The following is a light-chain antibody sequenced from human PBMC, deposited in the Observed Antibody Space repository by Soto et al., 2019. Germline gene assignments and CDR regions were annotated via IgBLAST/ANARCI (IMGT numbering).Light chain of an antibody. Sequence: DIVLTQSPATLSLSPGERATLSCRASQSVSSYLAWYQQKPGQAPRLLIYDASNRATGIPARFSGSGSGTDFTLTISDVEPEDFAVYYCHQRQSWPRTFGQGTKVDI. CDR1: QSVSSY. CDR3: HQRQSWPRT. V-gene: IGKV3-11*01. J-gene: IGKJ1*01. CDR2: DAS.